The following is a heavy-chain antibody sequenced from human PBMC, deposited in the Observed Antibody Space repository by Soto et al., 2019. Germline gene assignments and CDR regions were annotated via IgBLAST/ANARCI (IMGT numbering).Heavy chain of an antibody. CDR3: ARDLGTVTTDFPLPFDY. Sequence: QVQLVQSGAEVMKPGASVKVSCKASGYTFTSYGISWVRQAPGQGLEWMGWISAYNGNTNYAQKLQGRVTMTTDTSTSTAYMELRSLRSDDTAVYYCARDLGTVTTDFPLPFDYWGQGTLVTVSS. D-gene: IGHD4-17*01. CDR1: GYTFTSYG. V-gene: IGHV1-18*01. J-gene: IGHJ4*02. CDR2: ISAYNGNT.